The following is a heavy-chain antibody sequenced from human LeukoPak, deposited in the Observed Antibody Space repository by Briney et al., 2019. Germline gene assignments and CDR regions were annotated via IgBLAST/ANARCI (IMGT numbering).Heavy chain of an antibody. CDR2: ISGSGGVT. V-gene: IGHV3-23*01. D-gene: IGHD2-15*01. CDR1: GLTLSSYA. CDR3: ACPLMGWPWWYFDL. J-gene: IGHJ2*01. Sequence: GGSLRLSCAASGLTLSSYAINWVRQAPGRGLEWVSAISGSGGVTHYADSVKGRFTISRDNSKNTVYLQMNSPRVEDTAAYYCACPLMGWPWWYFDLWGRGTLVTVSS.